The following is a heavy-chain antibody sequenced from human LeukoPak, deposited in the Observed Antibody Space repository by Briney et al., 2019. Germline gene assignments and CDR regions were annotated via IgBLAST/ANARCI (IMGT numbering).Heavy chain of an antibody. V-gene: IGHV4-59*08. Sequence: PPETLSLTCTVSGGSISSYYWSWIRQPPGKGLEWIGYIYYSGSTNYNPSLKSRVTISVDTSKNQFSLKLSSVTAADTAVYYCARYYGSGSGYFDYWGQGTLVTVSS. D-gene: IGHD3-10*01. CDR3: ARYYGSGSGYFDY. J-gene: IGHJ4*02. CDR2: IYYSGST. CDR1: GGSISSYY.